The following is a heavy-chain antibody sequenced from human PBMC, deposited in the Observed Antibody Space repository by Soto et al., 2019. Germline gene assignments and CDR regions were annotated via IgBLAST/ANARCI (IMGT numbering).Heavy chain of an antibody. CDR1: GGSISSYY. CDR3: ARELAGTDY. J-gene: IGHJ4*02. V-gene: IGHV4-59*01. Sequence: SETLSLACTVSGGSISSYYWSWIRQPPGKGLEWIGYIYYSGSTNYNPSLKSRVTISVDTSKNQFSLKLSSVTAADTAVYYCARELAGTDYWGQGTLVTVSS. CDR2: IYYSGST.